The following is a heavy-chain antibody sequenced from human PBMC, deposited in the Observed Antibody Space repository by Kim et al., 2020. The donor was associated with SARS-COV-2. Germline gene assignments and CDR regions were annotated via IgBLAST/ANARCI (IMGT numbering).Heavy chain of an antibody. CDR1: GYTFTSYY. Sequence: ASVKVSCKASGYTFTSYYMHWVRQAPGQGLEWMGIINPSGGSTSYAQKFQGRVTMTRDTSTSTVYMELSSLRSEDTAVYYCASSSGWGLINDEYGMDVWGQGTTVTVSS. CDR3: ASSSGWGLINDEYGMDV. V-gene: IGHV1-46*01. CDR2: INPSGGST. J-gene: IGHJ6*02. D-gene: IGHD6-19*01.